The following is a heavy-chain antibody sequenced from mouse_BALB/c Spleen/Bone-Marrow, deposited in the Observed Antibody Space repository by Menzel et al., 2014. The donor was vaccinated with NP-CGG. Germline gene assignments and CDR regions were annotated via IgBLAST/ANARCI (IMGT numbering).Heavy chain of an antibody. V-gene: IGHV1-69*02. CDR2: IYPSDSYT. Sequence: VQLQQPGAELVRPGASVKLSCKASGYTFTSYWINWVKQRPGQGLEWIGNIYPSDSYTNYNQKFKDKATLTVDKSSSTAYMQLSSPTSEDSAVYYCTTSFTTATAYWGQGTLVTVSA. J-gene: IGHJ3*01. D-gene: IGHD1-2*01. CDR3: TTSFTTATAY. CDR1: GYTFTSYW.